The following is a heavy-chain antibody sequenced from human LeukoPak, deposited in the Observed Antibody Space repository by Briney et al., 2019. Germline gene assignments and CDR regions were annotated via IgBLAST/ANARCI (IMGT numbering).Heavy chain of an antibody. CDR1: GFTFSSYG. D-gene: IGHD2-2*01. V-gene: IGHV3-30*18. J-gene: IGHJ5*02. Sequence: GGSLRLSCAASGFTFSSYGMHWVRQAPGKGLEWVAVISYDGSNKYYADSVKGRFTISRDNSKNTLYLQMNSLRAEDTAVYYCAKEGSSTTLGWFDPWGQGTLVTVSS. CDR2: ISYDGSNK. CDR3: AKEGSSTTLGWFDP.